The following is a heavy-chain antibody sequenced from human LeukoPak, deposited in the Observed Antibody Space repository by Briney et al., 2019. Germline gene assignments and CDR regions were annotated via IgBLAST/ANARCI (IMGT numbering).Heavy chain of an antibody. Sequence: GGSLRLSCAASGFTFSSYWMHWVRQAPGKGLVWVSRINTDGSSTSYADSVKGRFTISRDNAKNTLYLQMNSLRTEDTAVYYCARVSGSYHLDAFDIWGQGTMVTVSS. J-gene: IGHJ3*02. CDR1: GFTFSSYW. CDR3: ARVSGSYHLDAFDI. D-gene: IGHD1-26*01. V-gene: IGHV3-74*01. CDR2: INTDGSST.